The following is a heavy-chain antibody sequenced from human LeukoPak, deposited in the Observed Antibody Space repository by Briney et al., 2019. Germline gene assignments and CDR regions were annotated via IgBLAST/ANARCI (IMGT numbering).Heavy chain of an antibody. D-gene: IGHD6-19*01. J-gene: IGHJ5*02. CDR1: EFSVGSNY. V-gene: IGHV3-66*01. Sequence: GGSLRLSCAASEFSVGSNYMTWVRQAPGKGLEWVSLIYSGGSTYYADSVKGRFSISRDNSKTTLYLQMNSLRAEDTAVYYCAKDTSGGPHAGWFDPWGQGTLVTVSS. CDR3: AKDTSGGPHAGWFDP. CDR2: IYSGGST.